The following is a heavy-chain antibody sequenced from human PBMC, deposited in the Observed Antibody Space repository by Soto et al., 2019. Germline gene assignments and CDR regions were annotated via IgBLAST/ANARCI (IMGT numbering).Heavy chain of an antibody. V-gene: IGHV4-31*03. J-gene: IGHJ4*02. CDR2: IYYSGST. Sequence: QVQLQESGPGLVKPSQTLSLTCTVSGGSISSGGYYWSWIRQHPGKGLEWIGYIYYSGSTYYNPSLKSRVTISVDTSKNQFSLKLSSVTAADTAVYYCARGGVLYRKLGPIDYWGQGTLVTVSS. CDR3: ARGGVLYRKLGPIDY. D-gene: IGHD2-15*01. CDR1: GGSISSGGYY.